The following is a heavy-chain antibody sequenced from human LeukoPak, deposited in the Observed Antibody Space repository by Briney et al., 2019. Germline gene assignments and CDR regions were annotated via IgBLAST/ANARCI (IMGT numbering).Heavy chain of an antibody. V-gene: IGHV4-39*01. CDR1: GGSMSTYY. D-gene: IGHD6-13*01. CDR3: ARHLEYISSWKGYYFDY. Sequence: PSETLSLTCTVSGGSMSTYYWTWIRQSPGKGLEWIGTIYYSGSTYYSPSLKSRVTISVDTSKNQFSLKLSSVTAADTAVYYCARHLEYISSWKGYYFDYWGQGTLVTVSS. J-gene: IGHJ4*02. CDR2: IYYSGST.